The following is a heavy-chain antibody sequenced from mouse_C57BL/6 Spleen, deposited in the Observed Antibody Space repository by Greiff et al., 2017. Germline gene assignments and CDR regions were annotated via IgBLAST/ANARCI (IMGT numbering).Heavy chain of an antibody. D-gene: IGHD1-1*01. V-gene: IGHV1-42*01. CDR2: INPSTGGT. J-gene: IGHJ2*01. CDR3: ARVYGSSYYFDY. Sequence: VQLKESGPELVKPGASVKISCKASGYSFTGYYMNWVKQSPEKSLEWIGEINPSTGGTTYNQKFKAKATLTVDKSSSTAYMQLKSLTSEDSAVYYCARVYGSSYYFDYWGQGTTLTVSS. CDR1: GYSFTGYY.